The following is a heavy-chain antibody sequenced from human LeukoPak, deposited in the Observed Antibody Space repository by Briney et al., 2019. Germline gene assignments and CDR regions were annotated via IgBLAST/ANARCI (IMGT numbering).Heavy chain of an antibody. V-gene: IGHV1-69*13. D-gene: IGHD3-3*01. Sequence: SVKVSCTASGGTFSSYAISWVRQAPGQGLEWMGGIIPIFGTANYAQKFQGRGTITADESTSTAYMELSSLGSEDTAVYYCARVLTIFGVVPYYYGMDVWGQGTTVTVSS. CDR1: GGTFSSYA. CDR3: ARVLTIFGVVPYYYGMDV. CDR2: IIPIFGTA. J-gene: IGHJ6*02.